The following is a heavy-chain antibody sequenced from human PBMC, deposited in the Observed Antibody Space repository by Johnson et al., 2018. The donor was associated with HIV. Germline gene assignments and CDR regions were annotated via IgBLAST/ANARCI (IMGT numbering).Heavy chain of an antibody. CDR2: ISWYGGTT. CDR3: AREGMVVVGTAFDI. V-gene: IGHV3-43D*03. Sequence: PLVESGGVVVQPGGSLRLSCAASGFQFHEYAMHWVRQAPGKGLEWVSLISWYGGTTNYADSVKGRFTISRDNAKNTLYLQMNSLRAEDTAVYCCAREGMVVVGTAFDIWGQGTIGTVSS. J-gene: IGHJ3*02. CDR1: GFQFHEYA. D-gene: IGHD2-2*01.